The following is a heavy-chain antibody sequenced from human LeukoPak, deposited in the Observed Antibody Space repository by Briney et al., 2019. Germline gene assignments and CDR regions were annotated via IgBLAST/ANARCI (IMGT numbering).Heavy chain of an antibody. CDR1: GYTFTSYG. CDR3: ARGIGGVDIVATSP. J-gene: IGHJ5*02. CDR2: ISAYNGNT. V-gene: IGHV1-18*01. D-gene: IGHD5-12*01. Sequence: ASVKVSCKASGYTFTSYGISWVRQAPGQGLEWTGWISAYNGNTNYAQKLQGRVTMTTDTSTSTAYMELRSLRSDDTAVYYCARGIGGVDIVATSPWGQGTLVTVSS.